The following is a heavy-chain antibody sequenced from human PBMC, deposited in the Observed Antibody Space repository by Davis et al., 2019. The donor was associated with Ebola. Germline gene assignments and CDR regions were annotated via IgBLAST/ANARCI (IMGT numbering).Heavy chain of an antibody. D-gene: IGHD2-2*03. J-gene: IGHJ5*02. CDR1: GYSFTKYW. CDR2: IYPDDSDT. CDR3: ARRGYCSGNRCPWGWFDP. Sequence: GESLKISCQGSGYSFTKYWIGWVRQMPGRGLQWLGIIYPDDSDTTYSPSFQGQITISADKSISTAYLQWSSLKASDTAIYYCARRGYCSGNRCPWGWFDPWGQGTPVTVSP. V-gene: IGHV5-51*01.